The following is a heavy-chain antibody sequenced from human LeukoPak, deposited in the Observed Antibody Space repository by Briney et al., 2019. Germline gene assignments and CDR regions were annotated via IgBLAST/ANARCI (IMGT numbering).Heavy chain of an antibody. D-gene: IGHD5-18*01. Sequence: PGGSLRLSCAASGFTFSSYAMSWVRQAPGTGLEWVSAISGSGGSTYYADSVKGRFTISRDNSKNTLYLQMNTLRAGDTAVYSCAKNGRGYSSDYFDYWGQGTLVTVSS. CDR2: ISGSGGST. V-gene: IGHV3-23*01. CDR3: AKNGRGYSSDYFDY. CDR1: GFTFSSYA. J-gene: IGHJ4*02.